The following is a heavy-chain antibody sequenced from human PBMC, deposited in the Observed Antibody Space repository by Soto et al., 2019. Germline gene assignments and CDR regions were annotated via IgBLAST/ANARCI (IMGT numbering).Heavy chain of an antibody. CDR2: IYYSGST. CDR1: GGSISSSSYY. CDR3: ARQGPIVVVSGGWFDP. Sequence: QLQLQESGPGLVKPSETLSLTCTVSGGSISSSSYYWGWIRQPPGKGLEWIGSIYYSGSTYYNPSLKSRVTISVDTSKNQFSLKLSSVTAADTAVYYCARQGPIVVVSGGWFDPWGQGTLVTVSS. D-gene: IGHD2-15*01. V-gene: IGHV4-39*01. J-gene: IGHJ5*02.